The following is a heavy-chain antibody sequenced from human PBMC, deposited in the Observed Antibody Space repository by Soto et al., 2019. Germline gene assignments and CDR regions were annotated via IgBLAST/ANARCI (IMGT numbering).Heavy chain of an antibody. V-gene: IGHV3-48*01. CDR2: ITSSSSTM. Sequence: GGSLRLSCAASGFTFSSYSMNWVRQAPGKGLEWISFITSSSSTMYYADSVKGRFTVSRDNAKNSLFLQMNSLSAEDTAVYYCAREPLYGDSRPYWGQGSLVTVSS. D-gene: IGHD4-17*01. J-gene: IGHJ4*02. CDR1: GFTFSSYS. CDR3: AREPLYGDSRPY.